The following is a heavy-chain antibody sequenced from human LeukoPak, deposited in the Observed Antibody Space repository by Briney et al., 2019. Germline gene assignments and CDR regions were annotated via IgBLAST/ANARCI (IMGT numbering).Heavy chain of an antibody. CDR1: GYSFTSYW. CDR3: ATIAAAASLNYFDY. D-gene: IGHD6-13*01. J-gene: IGHJ4*02. V-gene: IGHV5-51*01. CDR2: IYPGDSDT. Sequence: GESLKISCKGSGYSFTSYWIGWVRQMPGKSLEGMGIIYPGDSDTRYSPSFQGRVTISADKSISTAYLQWSSLKASDTATYYCATIAAAASLNYFDYWGQGTLVTVSS.